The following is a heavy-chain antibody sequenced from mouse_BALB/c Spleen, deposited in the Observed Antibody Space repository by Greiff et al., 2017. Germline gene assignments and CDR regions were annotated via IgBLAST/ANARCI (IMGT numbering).Heavy chain of an antibody. CDR1: GFAFSSYD. Sequence: EVMLVESGGGLVKPGGSLKLSCAASGFAFSSYDISWVRQTPEKRLEWVAYISSGGGSTYYPDTVKGRFTISRDNAKNTLYLQMSSLKSEDTAMYYCASQEEGYGNFYFDYWGQGTTLTVSS. D-gene: IGHD2-10*02. V-gene: IGHV5-12-1*01. J-gene: IGHJ2*01. CDR3: ASQEEGYGNFYFDY. CDR2: ISSGGGST.